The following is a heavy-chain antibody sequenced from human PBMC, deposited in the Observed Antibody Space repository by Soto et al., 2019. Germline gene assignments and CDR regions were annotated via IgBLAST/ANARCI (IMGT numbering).Heavy chain of an antibody. CDR3: ARGNYAV. D-gene: IGHD3-16*01. V-gene: IGHV3-7*01. J-gene: IGHJ6*02. CDR2: IRQDGSEI. CDR1: GFTFNSYW. Sequence: GGSLRLSCTGSGFTFNSYWMSWVRQAPGKGLEWVANIRQDGSEIYYVDSVKGRFTISRDNAKNSLYLQMNSLRAEDTAVYYCARGNYAVRGQGTTVTVSS.